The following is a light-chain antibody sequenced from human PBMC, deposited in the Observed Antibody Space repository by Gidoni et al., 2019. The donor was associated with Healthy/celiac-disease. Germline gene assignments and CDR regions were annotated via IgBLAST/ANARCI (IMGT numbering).Light chain of an antibody. V-gene: IGKV3-15*01. Sequence: EIVMTQSPATLSVSPGERATLSCRASQCVSSNLAWYQQKPGQAPRLLIYGASTRATGIPARFSGSGSGTEFTLTISSLQYEDFAVYYCQQYSNWTPYTFGQGTKLEIK. J-gene: IGKJ2*01. CDR1: QCVSSN. CDR3: QQYSNWTPYT. CDR2: GAS.